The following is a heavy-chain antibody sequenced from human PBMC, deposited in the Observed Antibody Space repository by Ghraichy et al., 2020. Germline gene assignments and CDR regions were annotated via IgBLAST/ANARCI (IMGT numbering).Heavy chain of an antibody. J-gene: IGHJ6*04. CDR1: GFTLSGYS. CDR3: ARGSRVVRYYYYDGMDV. Sequence: GGSLRLSCVGSGFTLSGYSMNWVRQAPGRGLEWVSYITSSSRFISYADSVKGRFTVSRDNVQNSLYLQMISLRDDDTAVYYCARGSRVVRYYYYDGMDVWGKGTTVTVSS. CDR2: ITSSSRFI. V-gene: IGHV3-48*02. D-gene: IGHD2-21*01.